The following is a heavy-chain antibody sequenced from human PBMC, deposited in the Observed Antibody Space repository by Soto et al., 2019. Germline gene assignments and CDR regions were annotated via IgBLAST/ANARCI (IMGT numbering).Heavy chain of an antibody. D-gene: IGHD2-2*01. CDR3: ARSQGSSTSLEIYYYYYYGMAV. CDR2: IIPIPGTA. CDR1: GGTFSSYA. V-gene: IGHV1-69*01. J-gene: IGHJ6*02. Sequence: QVQLVQSGAEVKKPGSSVKVSCKASGGTFSSYAISWVRQAPGQGLEWMGGIIPIPGTANYAQKFQGRVTITSNESTSTAYMELRSLRSEDTAVYYCARSQGSSTSLEIYYYYYYGMAVWGQGTTVTVSS.